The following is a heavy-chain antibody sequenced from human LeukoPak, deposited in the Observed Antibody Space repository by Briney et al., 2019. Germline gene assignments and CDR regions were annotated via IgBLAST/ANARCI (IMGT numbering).Heavy chain of an antibody. Sequence: SETLSLTCTVSGGSISSYYWGWIRQPAGKGLEWIGRIYSSGSTNYNPSLKSRVAMSVDTSKNQFSLKLSSVTAADTAVYYCARNRGSTVITDQYYYYYMDVWGKGTTVTVSS. CDR1: GGSISSYY. V-gene: IGHV4-4*07. D-gene: IGHD4-11*01. CDR3: ARNRGSTVITDQYYYYYMDV. J-gene: IGHJ6*03. CDR2: IYSSGST.